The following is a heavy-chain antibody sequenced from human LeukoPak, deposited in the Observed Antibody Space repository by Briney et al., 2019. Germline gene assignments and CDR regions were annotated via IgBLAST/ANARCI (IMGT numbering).Heavy chain of an antibody. CDR2: ISAYNGNT. D-gene: IGHD1-26*01. V-gene: IGHV1-18*01. Sequence: ASVKVSCKASGYTFTSYGISWVRQAPGQGLEWMGWISAYNGNTNYAQKLQGRVTMTTDTSTSTAYMELRSLRSDDTAVYYCARSSIGSYPSPFDYWGQGTLVTVSS. CDR1: GYTFTSYG. J-gene: IGHJ4*02. CDR3: ARSSIGSYPSPFDY.